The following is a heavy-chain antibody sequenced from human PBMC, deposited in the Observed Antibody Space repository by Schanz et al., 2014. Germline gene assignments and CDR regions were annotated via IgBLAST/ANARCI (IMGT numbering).Heavy chain of an antibody. V-gene: IGHV1-24*01. Sequence: QVQLVQSGAEVKKAGASVKVSCKVSGYTLSKLSIHWVRQAPGKGLEWMGGLDLEDGEIVYAEQLKGRVTMTEDTSTDTAYMELSSLRSQDTAVYYCATAEDASGSYGLPACGVWDQGTTVIVSS. CDR1: GYTLSKLS. D-gene: IGHD3-10*01. J-gene: IGHJ6*02. CDR2: LDLEDGEI. CDR3: ATAEDASGSYGLPACGV.